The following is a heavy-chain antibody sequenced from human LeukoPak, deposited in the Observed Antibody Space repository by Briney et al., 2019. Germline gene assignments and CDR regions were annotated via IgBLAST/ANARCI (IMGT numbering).Heavy chain of an antibody. CDR1: GFTFSSYA. CDR3: AKKGYQLLLGGLTYDY. J-gene: IGHJ4*02. CDR2: ISGSGGST. V-gene: IGHV3-23*01. Sequence: PGGSLRLSCAASGFTFSSYAMSWVRQAPGKGLEWVSAISGSGGSTYYADSVKGRFTISRDNSKNTLYLQMNSLRAEDTAVYYCAKKGYQLLLGGLTYDYWGQGTLVTVSS. D-gene: IGHD2-2*01.